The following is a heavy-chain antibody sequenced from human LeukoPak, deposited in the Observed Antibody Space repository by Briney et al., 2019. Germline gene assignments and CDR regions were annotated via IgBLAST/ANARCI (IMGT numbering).Heavy chain of an antibody. CDR3: ARGYYYGSGSYYAYYYYYMDV. CDR1: GFTFDDYG. CDR2: IDWNGGSP. Sequence: GGSLRLSCAASGFTFDDYGMIWVRQAPGKGLEWVSGIDWNGGSPVYVDSVKGRFTISRDNAKNSLYLQMNSLRAEDTAVYYCARGYYYGSGSYYAYYYYYMDVWGKGTTVTISS. J-gene: IGHJ6*03. V-gene: IGHV3-20*04. D-gene: IGHD3-10*01.